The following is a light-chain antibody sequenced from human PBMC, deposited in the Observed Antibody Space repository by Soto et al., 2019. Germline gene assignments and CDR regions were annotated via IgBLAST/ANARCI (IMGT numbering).Light chain of an antibody. CDR3: AAWDDSLNAVV. CDR1: TSNLGGNT. V-gene: IGLV1-44*01. CDR2: TNN. Sequence: QSVLTQPPSVSGTPGHKVSISCSGSTSNLGGNTVNWYQQLPGTAPKLLIYTNNQRPSGVPDRFSGSKSGTSASLAISGLRSGDEADFYCAAWDDSLNAVVFGGGTKLTVL. J-gene: IGLJ2*01.